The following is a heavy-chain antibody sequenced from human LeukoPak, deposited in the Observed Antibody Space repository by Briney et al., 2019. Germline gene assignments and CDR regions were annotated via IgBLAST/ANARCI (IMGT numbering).Heavy chain of an antibody. V-gene: IGHV4-59*13. CDR3: AREASGGDFDY. Sequence: KASETLSLTCTVSGGSIGSYYWSWIRQPPGKGLEWIGYIYYSGSTNYNPSLKSRVTISVDTSKNQFSLKLSSVTAADTAVYYCAREASGGDFDYWGQGTLVTVSS. CDR2: IYYSGST. D-gene: IGHD6-19*01. J-gene: IGHJ4*02. CDR1: GGSIGSYY.